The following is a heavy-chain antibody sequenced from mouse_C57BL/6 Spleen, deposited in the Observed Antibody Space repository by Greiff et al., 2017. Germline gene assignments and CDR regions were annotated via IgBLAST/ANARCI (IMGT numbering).Heavy chain of an antibody. Sequence: VKLMESDAELVKPGASVKISCKVSGYTFTDHTIHWMKQRPEQGLEWIGYIYPRDGSTKYNEKFKGKATLTADKSSSTAYMQLNSLTSEDSAVYFCARHPFLYYGSSYDYWGQGTTLTVSS. CDR3: ARHPFLYYGSSYDY. CDR2: IYPRDGST. CDR1: GYTFTDHT. V-gene: IGHV1-78*01. J-gene: IGHJ2*01. D-gene: IGHD1-1*01.